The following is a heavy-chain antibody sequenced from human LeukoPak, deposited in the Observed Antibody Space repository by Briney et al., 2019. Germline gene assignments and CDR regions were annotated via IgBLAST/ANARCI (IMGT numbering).Heavy chain of an antibody. Sequence: AAESLRLSCAASGFTFSGYYMSWIRQPPGKGLEWVSDISSSGSTIYYADSVKGRFTISRDSAKDSLYLQMNSLIADATAVYSCARVYSGDDYSGEGTLVSVSP. CDR3: ARVYSGDDY. CDR2: ISSSGSTI. J-gene: IGHJ4*02. D-gene: IGHD5-12*01. V-gene: IGHV3-11*01. CDR1: GFTFSGYY.